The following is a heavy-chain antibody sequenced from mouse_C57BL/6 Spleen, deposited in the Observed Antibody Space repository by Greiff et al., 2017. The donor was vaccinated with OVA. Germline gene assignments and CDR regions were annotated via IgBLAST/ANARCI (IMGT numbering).Heavy chain of an antibody. CDR2: ILPGSGST. D-gene: IGHD4-1*01. CDR3: ASPTGTRGYFDV. V-gene: IGHV1-9*01. J-gene: IGHJ1*03. Sequence: VKLQQSGAELMKPGASVKLSCKATGYTFTGYWIEWVKQRPGHGLEWIGEILPGSGSTNYNEKFKGKATFTADTSSNTAYMQLSSLTTEDSAIYYCASPTGTRGYFDVWGTGTTVTVSS. CDR1: GYTFTGYW.